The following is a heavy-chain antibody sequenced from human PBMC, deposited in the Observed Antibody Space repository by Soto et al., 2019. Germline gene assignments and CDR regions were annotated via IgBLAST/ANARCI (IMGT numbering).Heavy chain of an antibody. J-gene: IGHJ2*01. Sequence: QVQLVESGGGLVKPGGSLRLSCAASGFTFSDYYMSWIRQAPGKGLEWVSYISSSSSYTNYADSVKGRFTISRDNAXXSLYLQMNSLRAEDTAVYYCASTSGSRTRYWYFDLWGRGTLVTVSS. D-gene: IGHD3-22*01. V-gene: IGHV3-11*05. CDR2: ISSSSSYT. CDR3: ASTSGSRTRYWYFDL. CDR1: GFTFSDYY.